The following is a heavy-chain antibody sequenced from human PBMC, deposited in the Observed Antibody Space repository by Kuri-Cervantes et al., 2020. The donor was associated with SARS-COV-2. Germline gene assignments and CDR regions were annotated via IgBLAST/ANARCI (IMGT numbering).Heavy chain of an antibody. J-gene: IGHJ4*02. D-gene: IGHD3-16*02. Sequence: SETLSLTCAVYGGSFSGYYWSWIRQPPGKGLEWIGEINHSGSTNYNPSLKSRVTISVDTSKNQFSLKLSSVTAADTAVYYCARGANYDYVWGSYRYGPKIRKPFDYWGQGTRVTVSS. CDR1: GGSFSGYY. V-gene: IGHV4-34*01. CDR3: ARGANYDYVWGSYRYGPKIRKPFDY. CDR2: INHSGST.